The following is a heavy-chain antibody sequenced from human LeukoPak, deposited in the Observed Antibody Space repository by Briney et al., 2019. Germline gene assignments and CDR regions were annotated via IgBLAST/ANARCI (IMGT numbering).Heavy chain of an antibody. CDR2: INHSGST. CDR3: ATTGTTQANYYYYYMDV. V-gene: IGHV4-34*01. J-gene: IGHJ6*03. Sequence: PSETLSLTCAVYGGSFSGYYWSWIRQPPGKGLEWIGEINHSGSTNYNPSLKSRVTISVDTSKNQFSLKLSSVTAADTAVHYCATTGTTQANYYYYYMDVWGKGTTVTVSS. CDR1: GGSFSGYY. D-gene: IGHD1-7*01.